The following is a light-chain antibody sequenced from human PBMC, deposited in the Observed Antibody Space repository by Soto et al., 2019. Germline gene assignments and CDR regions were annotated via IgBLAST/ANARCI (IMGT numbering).Light chain of an antibody. J-gene: IGKJ1*01. CDR2: ASS. Sequence: DIRLTQSPSSLSASVGDRVTITFRASQSIASYLNWYQQKPGKAPELLIYASSTLQSGVPSRFSGSGSGTEFTLSISSLQVEDFATYYCQQSYNILWTFGQGTKVDIK. V-gene: IGKV1-39*01. CDR1: QSIASY. CDR3: QQSYNILWT.